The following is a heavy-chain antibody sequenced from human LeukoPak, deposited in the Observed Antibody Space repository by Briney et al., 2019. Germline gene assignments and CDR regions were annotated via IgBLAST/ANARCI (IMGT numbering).Heavy chain of an antibody. CDR2: IGTAGDT. V-gene: IGHV3-13*01. J-gene: IGHJ4*02. Sequence: GGSLRLSCAASGFTFSNYDMHWVRHAAGKGLEWVSGIGTAGDTYYPASVKGRFTISRENAKSSLYLQINSLSAGDTAVYYCASSPAYSSSWYAIDNWGQGTLVTVSS. CDR3: ASSPAYSSSWYAIDN. CDR1: GFTFSNYD. D-gene: IGHD6-13*01.